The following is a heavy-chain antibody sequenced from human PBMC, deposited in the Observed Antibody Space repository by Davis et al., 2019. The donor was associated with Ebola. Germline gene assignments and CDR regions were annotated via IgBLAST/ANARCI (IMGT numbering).Heavy chain of an antibody. D-gene: IGHD1-26*01. Sequence: ASVKVSCKASGYTFTNYGITWVRQAPGQGLEWMGWINPHNGNTNYAQNVQGRLTLTEDTSTDTAYMELSTLRSEDTAVYYCSVGGQDGGFDYWGQGTLVPVSS. J-gene: IGHJ4*02. CDR2: INPHNGNT. V-gene: IGHV1-18*04. CDR1: GYTFTNYG. CDR3: SVGGQDGGFDY.